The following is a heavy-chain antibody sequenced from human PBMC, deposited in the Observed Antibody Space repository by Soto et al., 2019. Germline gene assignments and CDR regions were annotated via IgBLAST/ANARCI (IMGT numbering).Heavy chain of an antibody. Sequence: LSLTCTVSGDSISSNNYYWGWIRQPPGKGLEWIGNIYYRGSSYYIPSLQSRVIMSVDTSKNQFSLKLSSVSAADTAVYYCARHKILERVFDYWGQGTQVTVSS. CDR3: ARHKILERVFDY. D-gene: IGHD3-3*01. V-gene: IGHV4-39*01. CDR1: GDSISSNNYY. CDR2: IYYRGSS. J-gene: IGHJ4*02.